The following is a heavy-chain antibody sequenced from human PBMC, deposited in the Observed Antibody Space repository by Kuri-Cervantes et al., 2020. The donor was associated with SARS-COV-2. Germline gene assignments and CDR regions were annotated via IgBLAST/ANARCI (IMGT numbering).Heavy chain of an antibody. CDR3: SSDAYSSSWYYYYYGMDV. D-gene: IGHD6-13*01. Sequence: LSLTCAASGFTFSSYAMHWVRQAPGKGLEWVAVISYDGSNKYYADSVKGRFTISRDNSKNTLYLQMNSLRAEYTAVYYCSSDAYSSSWYYYYYGMDVWGQGTTVTVSS. CDR1: GFTFSSYA. V-gene: IGHV3-30-3*01. J-gene: IGHJ6*02. CDR2: ISYDGSNK.